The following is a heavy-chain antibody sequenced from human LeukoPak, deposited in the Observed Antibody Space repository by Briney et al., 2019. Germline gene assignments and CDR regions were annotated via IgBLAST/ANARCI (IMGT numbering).Heavy chain of an antibody. D-gene: IGHD5-18*01. Sequence: PGGSLRLSCAASGFTFSNYYMSWIRQAPGKGLEWVSAISGSGGSTYYADSVKGRFTISRDNSKNTLYLQMNSLRAEDTAIYYCAKEGDTAIPPYYFDYWGQGTLVTVSS. CDR2: ISGSGGST. CDR1: GFTFSNYY. V-gene: IGHV3-23*01. CDR3: AKEGDTAIPPYYFDY. J-gene: IGHJ4*02.